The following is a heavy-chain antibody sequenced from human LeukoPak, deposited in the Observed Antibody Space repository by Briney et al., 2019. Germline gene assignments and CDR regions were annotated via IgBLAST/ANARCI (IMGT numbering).Heavy chain of an antibody. V-gene: IGHV3-23*01. CDR2: ISGSGGST. J-gene: IGHJ4*02. Sequence: SGGSLRLSCAASGFTFSSYTMSWVRQAPGKGLEWVSAISGSGGSTYYADSVKGRFTISRDNAKNSLYLQMNSLRAEDTAVYYCARSAYCSGGSCYMDSGFDYWGQGTLVTVSS. CDR1: GFTFSSYT. CDR3: ARSAYCSGGSCYMDSGFDY. D-gene: IGHD2-15*01.